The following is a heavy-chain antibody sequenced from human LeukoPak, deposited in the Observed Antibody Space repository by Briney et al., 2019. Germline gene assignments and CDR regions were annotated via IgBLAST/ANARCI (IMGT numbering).Heavy chain of an antibody. Sequence: PGGSLRLSCAASGFTFSSYAMSWVRQAPGKGLEWVSAISGSGGSTYYADSVKGRFTISRDNSKNTLYLQMNRLRAEDTAVYYCAKEYYDFWSGYVPGWTPSPVDYWGQGTLVTVSS. CDR1: GFTFSSYA. D-gene: IGHD3-3*01. CDR2: ISGSGGST. V-gene: IGHV3-23*01. J-gene: IGHJ4*02. CDR3: AKEYYDFWSGYVPGWTPSPVDY.